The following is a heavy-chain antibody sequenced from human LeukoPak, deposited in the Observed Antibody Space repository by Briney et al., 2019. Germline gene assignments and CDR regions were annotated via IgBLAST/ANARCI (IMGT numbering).Heavy chain of an antibody. CDR1: AGKFSSYA. CDR2: IIPIFGTA. J-gene: IGHJ4*02. V-gene: IGHV1-69*01. Sequence: ASVKVSCKVSAGKFSSYAINWVRQVPGRGLDWMGGIIPIFGTANYAQKCQGRVTITADESTSTAYMELSSLRSEDTAVYYCARGASNPVYQLIVGTRDQFDYWGQGTLVTVSS. CDR3: ARGASNPVYQLIVGTRDQFDY. D-gene: IGHD2-2*01.